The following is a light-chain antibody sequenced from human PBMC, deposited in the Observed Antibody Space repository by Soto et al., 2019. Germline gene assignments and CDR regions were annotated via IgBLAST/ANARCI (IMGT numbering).Light chain of an antibody. CDR2: DAF. CDR1: HSASSS. CDR3: QQYGTSPWT. J-gene: IGKJ1*01. Sequence: EIVLTQSPGTLSLSPGERATLSCRASHSASSSLAWYQQKPGQAPRLLIYDAFRRATGITDRFSGSGSGTDFTLTISRLEPEEFAVYYCQQYGTSPWTVGPGTQVEIK. V-gene: IGKV3-20*01.